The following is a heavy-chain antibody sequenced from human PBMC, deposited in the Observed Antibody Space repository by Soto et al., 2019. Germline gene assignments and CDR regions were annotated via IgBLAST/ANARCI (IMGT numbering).Heavy chain of an antibody. V-gene: IGHV3-33*01. D-gene: IGHD2-21*01. CDR3: ASYRQSWGRSYVVFAYKYGMDV. Sequence: QVQLVESGGGVVQPGGSLRLSCAASGFTFSSYGMHWVRQAPGKGLQWVALVWYDGSNQYYADSVKGRFTISRDNSKNTLHLQLNSLGAEDTAVYFCASYRQSWGRSYVVFAYKYGMDVWGQGTTVTVSS. CDR1: GFTFSSYG. CDR2: VWYDGSNQ. J-gene: IGHJ6*02.